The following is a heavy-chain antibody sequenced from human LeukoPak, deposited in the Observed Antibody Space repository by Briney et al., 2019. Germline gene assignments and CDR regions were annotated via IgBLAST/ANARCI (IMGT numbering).Heavy chain of an antibody. D-gene: IGHD3-22*01. CDR3: ATAPYDSSENWFDP. V-gene: IGHV1-24*01. CDR2: FDPEDGET. Sequence: ASVKVSCKVSGYTLTELSMHWVRQAPGKGLEWMGGFDPEDGETIYAQKFQGRVTMTEDTSTDTAYMELSGLRSEDTAVYYCATAPYDSSENWFDPWGQGTLVTVSS. CDR1: GYTLTELS. J-gene: IGHJ5*02.